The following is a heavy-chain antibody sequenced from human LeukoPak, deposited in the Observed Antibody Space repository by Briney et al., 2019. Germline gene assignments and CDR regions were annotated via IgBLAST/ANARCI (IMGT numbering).Heavy chain of an antibody. CDR2: IDPNSGGT. CDR3: ATPGGRGVYFDY. V-gene: IGHV1-2*02. J-gene: IGHJ4*02. CDR1: GYTFTGYH. Sequence: ASVKVSCKASGYTFTGYHMHWVRQAPGQGLEWMGWIDPNSGGTIYAQKVQGRVTMTRDASISTAYMELSRLTSDDTAVYYCATPGGRGVYFDYWGQGTLVTVSS. D-gene: IGHD2-15*01.